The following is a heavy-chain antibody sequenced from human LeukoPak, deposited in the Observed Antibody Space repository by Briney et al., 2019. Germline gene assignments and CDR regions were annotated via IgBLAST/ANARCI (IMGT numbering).Heavy chain of an antibody. D-gene: IGHD3-3*01. V-gene: IGHV3-15*01. CDR2: IKSKIDGGTT. CDR1: GFTFSNAW. CDR3: TTDQNVLRFLEWFPQTYFDY. Sequence: GGSLRLSCAASGFTFSNAWMSWVRQAPGKGLEWVGRIKSKIDGGTTDYAAPVKGRFTISRDDSKNTLYLQMNSLKTEDTAVYYCTTDQNVLRFLEWFPQTYFDYWGQGTLVTVSS. J-gene: IGHJ4*02.